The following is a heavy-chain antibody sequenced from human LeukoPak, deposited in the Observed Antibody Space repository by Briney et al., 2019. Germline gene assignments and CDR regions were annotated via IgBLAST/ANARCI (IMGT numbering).Heavy chain of an antibody. J-gene: IGHJ5*02. CDR1: GYSISSGYY. Sequence: SETLSLTCAVSGYSISSGYYWGWIRQPPGKGLEWIGSIYHSGSTYYNPSLKSRVTISVDTSKNQFSLKLSSVTAADRAVYYCARIQLWFVSGYNWFDPWGQGTLVTVSS. CDR3: ARIQLWFVSGYNWFDP. D-gene: IGHD5-18*01. V-gene: IGHV4-38-2*01. CDR2: IYHSGST.